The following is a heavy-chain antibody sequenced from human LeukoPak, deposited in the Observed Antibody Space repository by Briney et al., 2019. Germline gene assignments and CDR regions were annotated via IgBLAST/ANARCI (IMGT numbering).Heavy chain of an antibody. CDR1: GFTFSSYG. D-gene: IGHD3-10*01. CDR3: AKDGSYYGSGSYLDY. J-gene: IGHJ4*02. V-gene: IGHV3-30*02. Sequence: PGGSLRLSCAASGFTFSSYGMHWVRQAPGKGLEWVAFIRYDGCNKYYADSVKGRFTISRDNSKNMLYLQMNSLRAEDTAVYYCAKDGSYYGSGSYLDYWGQGTLVTVSS. CDR2: IRYDGCNK.